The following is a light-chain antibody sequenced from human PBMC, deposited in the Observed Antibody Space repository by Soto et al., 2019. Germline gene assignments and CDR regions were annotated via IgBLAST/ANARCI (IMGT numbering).Light chain of an antibody. Sequence: EIVLTQSPGTLSLSPGERATLSCRASQSVSSSYLAWYQQKPGQAPRPLIYGASTRATGIPDRFSGSGSGTEFTLTISRLKPEDFAVYYCQQYGSSPYTFGQGTKLEIK. CDR1: QSVSSSY. CDR2: GAS. J-gene: IGKJ2*01. CDR3: QQYGSSPYT. V-gene: IGKV3-20*01.